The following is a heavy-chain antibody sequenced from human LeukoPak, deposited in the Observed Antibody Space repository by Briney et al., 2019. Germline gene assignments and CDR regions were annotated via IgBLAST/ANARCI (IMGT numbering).Heavy chain of an antibody. Sequence: ASVKVSCKASGYTFTGYYMHWVRQAPGQGLEWMGWINPNSGGTNYAQKFQGRVTMTRDTSISTAYMELSRLRSDDTAVYYCARGRSSGWYVGYFDYWGQGTLVTVSS. V-gene: IGHV1-2*02. CDR1: GYTFTGYY. J-gene: IGHJ4*02. CDR3: ARGRSSGWYVGYFDY. CDR2: INPNSGGT. D-gene: IGHD6-19*01.